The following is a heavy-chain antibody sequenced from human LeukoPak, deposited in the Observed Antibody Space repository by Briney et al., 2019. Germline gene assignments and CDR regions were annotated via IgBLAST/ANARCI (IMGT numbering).Heavy chain of an antibody. CDR1: GGSVSRSPYY. Sequence: SETLSLTCTVSGGSVSRSPYYWGWIRQPPGKGLEWIGNIYYSGSTYYNPSLKSRVTISVDTSKNQFSLKLTSVSAADTAVYYCARSLLAVYFDFWGPGIPVTVSS. V-gene: IGHV4-39*07. CDR3: ARSLLAVYFDF. CDR2: IYYSGST. J-gene: IGHJ4*02.